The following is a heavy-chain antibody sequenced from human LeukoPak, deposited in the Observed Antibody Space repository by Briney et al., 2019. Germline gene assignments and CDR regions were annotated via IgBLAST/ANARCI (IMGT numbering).Heavy chain of an antibody. Sequence: SVKVSCKASEGTFTRYTISWGRQAPGHGLKWMGGIIPLFGTANYAQKFQGRVTITADKSPTTAYMELSSLRSEDTAVYYCASHGSGTYGSFDYWGQGTLFTVSS. CDR3: ASHGSGTYGSFDY. D-gene: IGHD3-10*01. CDR2: IIPLFGTA. V-gene: IGHV1-69*06. CDR1: EGTFTRYT. J-gene: IGHJ4*02.